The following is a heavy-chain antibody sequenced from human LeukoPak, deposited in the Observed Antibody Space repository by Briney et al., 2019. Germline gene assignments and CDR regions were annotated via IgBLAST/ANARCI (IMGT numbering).Heavy chain of an antibody. CDR1: GFTFSSYG. CDR2: IWNDGSNK. Sequence: PGGSLRLSCAASGFTFSSYGMHWVRQAPGKGLEWVAVIWNDGSNKYYADSVKGRFTISRDNAKNSLYLQMNSLRAEDTAVYYCARDPKPYSSSWLFDIWGQGTMVTVSS. J-gene: IGHJ3*02. V-gene: IGHV3-33*01. CDR3: ARDPKPYSSSWLFDI. D-gene: IGHD6-13*01.